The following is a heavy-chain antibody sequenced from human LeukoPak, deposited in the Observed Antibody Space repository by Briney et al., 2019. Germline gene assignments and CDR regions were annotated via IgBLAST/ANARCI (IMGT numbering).Heavy chain of an antibody. D-gene: IGHD6-13*01. J-gene: IGHJ4*02. CDR3: ARGMAAGAPIYTGFDY. Sequence: PSETLSLTCTVSGDSLSHHYWTWIRQPPGKGLEWIGYIYGSGSTHYDPSLRSRVTISEDTSKNQFSLKLTSVTAADTAVYYCARGMAAGAPIYTGFDYWGQGTLVTVSS. CDR2: IYGSGST. CDR1: GDSLSHHY. V-gene: IGHV4-59*11.